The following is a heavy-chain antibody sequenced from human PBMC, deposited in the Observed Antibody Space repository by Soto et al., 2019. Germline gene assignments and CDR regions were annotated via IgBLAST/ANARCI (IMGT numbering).Heavy chain of an antibody. V-gene: IGHV4-39*01. J-gene: IGHJ4*02. D-gene: IGHD6-19*01. CDR1: GGSISSSSYY. CDR3: ARRYSSGWYMY. Sequence: QLQLQESGPGLVKPSETLSLTCTVSGGSISSSSYYWGWIRQPPGKGLEWIGSIYYSGSTYYNPSLKSQVTISVDTSKNEFSLRLSSVTAADTAVYYCARRYSSGWYMYWGQGTLVTVSS. CDR2: IYYSGST.